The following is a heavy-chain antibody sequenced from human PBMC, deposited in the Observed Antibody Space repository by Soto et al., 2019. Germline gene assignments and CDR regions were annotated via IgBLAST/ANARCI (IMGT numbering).Heavy chain of an antibody. CDR3: AKDLKPGSRWSLWGVEHCMDV. J-gene: IGHJ6*03. CDR2: MSYDGSKK. V-gene: IGHV3-30*18. CDR1: GFSFSSYD. D-gene: IGHD6-19*01. Sequence: QVQLVESGGGVVQPGRSLRLSCVGSGFSFSSYDMNWVRQAPGTGLEWVALMSYDGSKKYYGDSVRGRVTISRDNSKNTLYLQMDHLRPEDTAIYYCAKDLKPGSRWSLWGVEHCMDVWGRGTTVSVSS.